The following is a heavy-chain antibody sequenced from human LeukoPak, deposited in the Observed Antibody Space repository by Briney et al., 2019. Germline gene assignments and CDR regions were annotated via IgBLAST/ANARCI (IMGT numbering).Heavy chain of an antibody. CDR2: ISSSSSYI. CDR1: GFTFSSYS. Sequence: GGSLRLSCAASGFTFSSYSMNWVRQAPGKGLEWVSSISSSSSYIYYADSVKGRFTISRDNDKNSLYLQMNSLRAEDTAVYYCARELGYGYSGYDVFWGQGTLVTVSS. D-gene: IGHD5-12*01. J-gene: IGHJ4*02. V-gene: IGHV3-21*04. CDR3: ARELGYGYSGYDVF.